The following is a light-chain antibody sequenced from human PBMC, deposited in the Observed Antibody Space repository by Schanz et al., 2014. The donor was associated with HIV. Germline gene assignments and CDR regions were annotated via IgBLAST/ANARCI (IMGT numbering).Light chain of an antibody. CDR1: SSDVGDY. V-gene: IGLV2-14*01. J-gene: IGLJ1*01. CDR3: LSYDKSPSGPYV. Sequence: QSALTQPASVSGSPGQSITISCTATSSDVGDYVSWYQQHPGKAPKLMIYDVTNRPAGVPDRFSGSKSGTSASLAITGLQAEDEADYYCLSYDKSPSGPYVFGTGTKLTVL. CDR2: DVT.